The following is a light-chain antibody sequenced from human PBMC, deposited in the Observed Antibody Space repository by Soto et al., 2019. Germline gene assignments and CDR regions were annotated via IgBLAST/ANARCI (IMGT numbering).Light chain of an antibody. Sequence: QSVLTQPRSVSGSPGQSVTISCTGTSSDVGGYNYVSWYQQHPGKAPKLMIYDVTKRPSGVPDRFSGSKSGNTASLTISGLQADDEADYYCCSYAGSYTYVFGIGTKLTVL. V-gene: IGLV2-11*01. CDR3: CSYAGSYTYV. J-gene: IGLJ1*01. CDR1: SSDVGGYNY. CDR2: DVT.